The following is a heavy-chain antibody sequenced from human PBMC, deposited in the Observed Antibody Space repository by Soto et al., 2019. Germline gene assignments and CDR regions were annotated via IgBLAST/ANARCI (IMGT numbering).Heavy chain of an antibody. CDR1: GFVFKNFA. Sequence: GGSLRLFCVGSGFVFKNFAINWVRQPPVKGLEWVSVIRGTGLNTYYAASVKGRFNISRDNSKNTVYLQMDSLKVEDTAVYYCAKRASPANIDNWFDPWGPGTQVTVSS. CDR2: IRGTGLNT. V-gene: IGHV3-23*01. CDR3: AKRASPANIDNWFDP. J-gene: IGHJ5*02.